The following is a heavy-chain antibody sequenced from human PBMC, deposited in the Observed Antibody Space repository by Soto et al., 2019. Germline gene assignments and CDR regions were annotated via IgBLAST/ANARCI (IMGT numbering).Heavy chain of an antibody. CDR3: AKDRITYGDYDYYYYMEV. D-gene: IGHD4-17*01. CDR1: GFTFSSYA. CDR2: ISGSGGST. V-gene: IGHV3-23*01. Sequence: GGSLRLSCAASGFTFSSYAMSWVRQAPGKGLEWVSAISGSGGSTYYADSVKGRFTISRDNSKNTLYLQMNSLRAEDTAVYYCAKDRITYGDYDYYYYMEVWGKGTTVTVSS. J-gene: IGHJ6*03.